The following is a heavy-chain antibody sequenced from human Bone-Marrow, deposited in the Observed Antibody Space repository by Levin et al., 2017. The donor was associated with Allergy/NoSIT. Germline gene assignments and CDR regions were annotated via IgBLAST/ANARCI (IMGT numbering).Heavy chain of an antibody. CDR2: ISGSGAGT. CDR1: GFPFSSYA. V-gene: IGHV3-23*01. Sequence: PGGSLRLSCAASGFPFSSYAMSWVRQAPGKGLEWVATISGSGAGTDYAESVKGRFTISRDKSKNTLSLQMNSLRAEDTAVYYCAKEPGYSIGWGIDHWGQGTLVTVSS. CDR3: AKEPGYSIGWGIDH. J-gene: IGHJ4*02. D-gene: IGHD6-19*01.